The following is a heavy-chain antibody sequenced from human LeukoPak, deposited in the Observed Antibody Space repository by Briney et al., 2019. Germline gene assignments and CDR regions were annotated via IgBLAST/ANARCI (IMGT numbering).Heavy chain of an antibody. CDR3: ARGGTAMVTPADY. CDR1: GFTFSSYE. CDR2: ISSSGSTI. D-gene: IGHD5-18*01. V-gene: IGHV3-48*03. J-gene: IGHJ4*02. Sequence: GGSLRLSCAASGFTFSSYEMNWVRQAPGKGLEWVSYISSSGSTIYYADSAKGRFTISRDNAKNSLYLQMNSLRAEDTAVYYCARGGTAMVTPADYWGQGTLVTVSS.